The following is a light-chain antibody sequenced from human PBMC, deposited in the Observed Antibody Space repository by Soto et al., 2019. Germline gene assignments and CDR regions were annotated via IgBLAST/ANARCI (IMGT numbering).Light chain of an antibody. V-gene: IGKV3-15*01. CDR2: DAS. CDR3: QPYNHWPT. J-gene: IGKJ2*01. CDR1: QSVSGK. Sequence: EVVLTQSPATLSVSPGERATLSCRAGQSVSGKLAWYQQKPGQAPTLLIYDASTRVTGVPGRFSGSGSGTEFTLTISSLQSEDFVVYYDQPYNHWPTYGQGTKLEIK.